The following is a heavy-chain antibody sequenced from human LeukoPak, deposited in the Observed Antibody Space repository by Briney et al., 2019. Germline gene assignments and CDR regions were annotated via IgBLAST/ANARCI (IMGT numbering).Heavy chain of an antibody. J-gene: IGHJ4*02. Sequence: GGSLRLSCVASGFTFSSYWMHWVRQAPGKGLVWVSRINSDGSSTKCADSVKGRFTISRDNAKNSLYLQMNSLRAEDTAVYYCARDVDDYVWDWGQGTLVTVSS. V-gene: IGHV3-74*03. CDR2: INSDGSST. CDR3: ARDVDDYVWD. CDR1: GFTFSSYW. D-gene: IGHD3-16*01.